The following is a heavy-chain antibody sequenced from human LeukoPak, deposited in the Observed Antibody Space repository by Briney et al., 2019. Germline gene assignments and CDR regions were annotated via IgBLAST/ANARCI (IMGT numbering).Heavy chain of an antibody. V-gene: IGHV3-30*18. J-gene: IGHJ4*02. CDR2: ISYDGSNK. CDR3: AKALYSYGSPGYFDY. D-gene: IGHD5-18*01. CDR1: GFTFSSYG. Sequence: GGSLRLSCAASGFTFSSYGMHWVRQAPGKGLEWVAVISYDGSNKYYADSVKGRFTISRDNSKNTLYLQMNSLRAEDTAVCYCAKALYSYGSPGYFDYWGQGTMVIVSS.